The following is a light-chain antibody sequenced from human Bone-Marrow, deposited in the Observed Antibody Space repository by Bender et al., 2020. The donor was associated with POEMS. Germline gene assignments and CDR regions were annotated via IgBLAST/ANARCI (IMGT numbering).Light chain of an antibody. J-gene: IGLJ3*02. CDR3: SLSYNSLRRV. CDR2: DTN. Sequence: QAVVTQEPSLTVSPGGTVTLTCGSSTGTVTSGHYPYWFQQKPGQAPRTLIYDTNTLLSWTPARFSGSLLGGKAALTLSGAQPEDEADYYCSLSYNSLRRVFGGGTKLTVL. V-gene: IGLV7-46*01. CDR1: TGTVTSGHY.